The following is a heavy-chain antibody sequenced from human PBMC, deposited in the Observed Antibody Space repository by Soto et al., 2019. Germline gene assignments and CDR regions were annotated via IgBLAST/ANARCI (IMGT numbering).Heavy chain of an antibody. Sequence: SETLSLTCAVYGGSFSDYYWGWFRQPPGKGLECIGEISQSGSTNYNPSLKSRVTISLDTSKSQFSLKLSFVTAADTAMYYCARGLRASYGVRLSYYYYGMDVWGQGTTVTVSS. J-gene: IGHJ6*02. CDR2: ISQSGST. V-gene: IGHV4-34*01. D-gene: IGHD3-10*01. CDR1: GGSFSDYY. CDR3: ARGLRASYGVRLSYYYYGMDV.